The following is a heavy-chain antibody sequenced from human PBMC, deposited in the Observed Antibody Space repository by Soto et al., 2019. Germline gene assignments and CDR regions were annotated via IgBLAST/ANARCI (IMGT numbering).Heavy chain of an antibody. CDR3: TKEVGDWYFDL. CDR2: ISFDGSKT. V-gene: IGHV3-30*18. D-gene: IGHD1-26*01. CDR1: GFTFRSYG. J-gene: IGHJ2*01. Sequence: QVQLVESGGGVVQPGRSLRLSCAASGFTFRSYGMHWVRQAPGKGLEWVATISFDGSKTYSADSVKGRFTISRDDSKNTLYLQMNSLRPEDTAVYSCTKEVGDWYFDLWGRGTLVTVSS.